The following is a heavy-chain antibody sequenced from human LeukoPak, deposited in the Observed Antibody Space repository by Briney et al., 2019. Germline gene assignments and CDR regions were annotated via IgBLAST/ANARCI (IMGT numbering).Heavy chain of an antibody. CDR3: ARGSYGYD. V-gene: IGHV1-2*02. J-gene: IGHJ4*02. D-gene: IGHD1-26*01. Sequence: ASVKVSCKASGYTXTDYYLHWVRQAPGQGLEWVGWINPNPNSGGTSYAQKFQGRVTMTRDTSINTAYMELSGLRSDDTAVYFCARGSYGYDWGQGTLVTVSS. CDR2: INPNPNSGGT. CDR1: GYTXTDYY.